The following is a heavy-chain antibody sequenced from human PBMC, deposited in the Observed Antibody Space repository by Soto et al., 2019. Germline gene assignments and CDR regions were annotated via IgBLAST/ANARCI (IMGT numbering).Heavy chain of an antibody. Sequence: SETLSLTCTVSGGSMNNYYWSWIRQPPGRGLEWIGYIYYSGSINYDPSLESRVAMSVDTSKNQFSLKLTSVTAADTAVYYCARGWFWSGSFNWFDPWRQGILVTVSS. V-gene: IGHV4-59*01. CDR1: GGSMNNYY. CDR2: IYYSGSI. D-gene: IGHD3-3*01. CDR3: ARGWFWSGSFNWFDP. J-gene: IGHJ5*02.